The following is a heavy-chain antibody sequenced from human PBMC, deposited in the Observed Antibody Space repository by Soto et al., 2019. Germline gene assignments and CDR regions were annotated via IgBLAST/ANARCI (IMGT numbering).Heavy chain of an antibody. CDR1: GGTFSSYS. D-gene: IGHD1-26*01. CDR2: IIPIFGTA. V-gene: IGHV1-69*01. Sequence: QVQLVQSGAEVKKPGSSVKVSCKASGGTFSSYSINWVRQAPGQGLEWMGEIIPIFGTANYAQKFQGRVTITADESTSTAYLERSRRISEAAAVYYCARDGGRHSGGDDYWGQGTLVTVSS. CDR3: ARDGGRHSGGDDY. J-gene: IGHJ4*02.